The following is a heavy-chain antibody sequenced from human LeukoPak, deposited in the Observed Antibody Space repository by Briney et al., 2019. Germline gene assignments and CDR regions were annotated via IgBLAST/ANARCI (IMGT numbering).Heavy chain of an antibody. Sequence: SETLSLTCTVSGLSITSGYYWGWIRQPPGKGLEWIGSIYHSGSTYYNPSLKSRVTISVDTSKNQFSLKLSSVTAADTAVYYCATDTVVTPFDYWGQGTLVTVSS. D-gene: IGHD4-23*01. J-gene: IGHJ4*02. CDR3: ATDTVVTPFDY. CDR2: IYHSGST. CDR1: GLSITSGYY. V-gene: IGHV4-38-2*02.